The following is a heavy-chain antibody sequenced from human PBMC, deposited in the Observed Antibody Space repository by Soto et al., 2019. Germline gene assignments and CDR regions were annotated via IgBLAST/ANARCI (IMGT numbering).Heavy chain of an antibody. Sequence: QVQLVQSGAEVKKPGSSVNVSCKASGGTFSSYTISWVRQAPGQGLEWKGRIIPILGIANYAQKFQGRVTITADKSTSTAYMELSSLRSEDTAVYYCARGSEEPCGGDCPADYWGQGTLVTVSS. D-gene: IGHD2-21*02. CDR3: ARGSEEPCGGDCPADY. V-gene: IGHV1-69*02. CDR2: IIPILGIA. CDR1: GGTFSSYT. J-gene: IGHJ4*02.